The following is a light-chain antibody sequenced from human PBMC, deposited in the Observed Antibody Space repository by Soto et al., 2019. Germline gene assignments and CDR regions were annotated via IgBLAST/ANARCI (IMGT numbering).Light chain of an antibody. Sequence: EIVLTQSPDTLSLYPGERATLSCRASQSVRSNYLAWYQQKPGQAPRFLIYDASSRATGIPDRFGGSGSGTDFTLTISRLESEDFAVYYCQQYGSSPLTFGGGTKVDIK. CDR2: DAS. CDR1: QSVRSNY. J-gene: IGKJ4*01. CDR3: QQYGSSPLT. V-gene: IGKV3-20*01.